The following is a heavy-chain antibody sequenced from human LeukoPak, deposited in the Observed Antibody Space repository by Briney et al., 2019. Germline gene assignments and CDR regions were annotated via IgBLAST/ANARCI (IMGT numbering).Heavy chain of an antibody. J-gene: IGHJ5*02. Sequence: GSSVKVSCKASGGTFSSYAISWVRQAPGQGLEWMGGIIPIFGPANYAQKFQGRVTITADESTSTAYMELSSLRSEDTAVYYCARDRRLYVFDQLPENNWFDPWGQGTLVTVSS. CDR1: GGTFSSYA. V-gene: IGHV1-69*01. CDR2: IIPIFGPA. CDR3: ARDRRLYVFDQLPENNWFDP. D-gene: IGHD2-2*01.